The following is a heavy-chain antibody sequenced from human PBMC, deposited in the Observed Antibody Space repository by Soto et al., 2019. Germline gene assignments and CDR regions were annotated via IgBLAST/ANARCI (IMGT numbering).Heavy chain of an antibody. CDR3: ARGLSAGKGSPPDF. D-gene: IGHD6-13*01. J-gene: IGHJ4*02. Sequence: GGSLRLSCAASGFTFSSFAVSWVRQAPGKGLDWVSAISGSGGSTYSPHSAKGRSTISRDNSKNPLYLQMSSLRAEDTAVYYCARGLSAGKGSPPDFWGQGSLVTVSS. V-gene: IGHV3-23*01. CDR1: GFTFSSFA. CDR2: ISGSGGST.